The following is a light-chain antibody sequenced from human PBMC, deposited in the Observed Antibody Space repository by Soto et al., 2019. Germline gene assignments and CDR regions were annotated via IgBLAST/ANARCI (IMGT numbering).Light chain of an antibody. Sequence: EIVLTQSPGTLSLSPGERATLSCRASQSVSSSYLAWYQQKPGQAPRLHIYGASSRATGIPDRFSGSGSGTDFTLTISRLEPEDFAVYYCHQYDSSPLTFGQGTKVEIK. CDR1: QSVSSSY. CDR3: HQYDSSPLT. V-gene: IGKV3-20*01. CDR2: GAS. J-gene: IGKJ1*01.